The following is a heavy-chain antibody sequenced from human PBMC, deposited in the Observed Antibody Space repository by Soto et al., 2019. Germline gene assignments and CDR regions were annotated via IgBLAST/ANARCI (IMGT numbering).Heavy chain of an antibody. CDR1: GYTFTSYG. J-gene: IGHJ4*02. CDR3: ARERINGTSGDILTGYYAAFDY. Sequence: ASVKVSCKASGYTFTSYGISWVRQAPGQGLEWMGWISAYNGNTNYAQKLQGRVTMTTDTSTSTAYMELRSLRSDDTAVYYCARERINGTSGDILTGYYAAFDYWGQGTRVTLXS. V-gene: IGHV1-18*01. CDR2: ISAYNGNT. D-gene: IGHD3-9*01.